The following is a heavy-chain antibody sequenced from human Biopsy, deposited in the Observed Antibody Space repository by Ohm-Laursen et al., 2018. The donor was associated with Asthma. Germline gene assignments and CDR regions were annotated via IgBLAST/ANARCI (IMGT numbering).Heavy chain of an antibody. CDR1: GFTFGSYA. CDR2: IKHDGSEK. J-gene: IGHJ1*01. D-gene: IGHD3-3*01. V-gene: IGHV3-7*01. CDR3: ARTFHFWSPYHAEHYQL. Sequence: SLRLSCAASGFTFGSYAMSWVRQVPGQGLEWVANIKHDGSEKNHVDSLKGRFTISRDNAKNLLFLQMNSLRAEDTAVYYCARTFHFWSPYHAEHYQLWGQGTLVTVSS.